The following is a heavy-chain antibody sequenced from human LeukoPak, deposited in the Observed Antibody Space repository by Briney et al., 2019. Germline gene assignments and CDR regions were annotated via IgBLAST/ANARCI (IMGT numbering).Heavy chain of an antibody. Sequence: GRSLRLSCAASGCTFSGYGMHWVRQAPGKGLEWMTFISYDGSNKYYADSVKGRFTISRDNSKNSLYLQMDSLRTEDTAVYYCAKNRLRGSYYFDDWGQGTLVTVSS. V-gene: IGHV3-30*18. D-gene: IGHD1-26*01. CDR3: AKNRLRGSYYFDD. CDR1: GCTFSGYG. J-gene: IGHJ4*02. CDR2: ISYDGSNK.